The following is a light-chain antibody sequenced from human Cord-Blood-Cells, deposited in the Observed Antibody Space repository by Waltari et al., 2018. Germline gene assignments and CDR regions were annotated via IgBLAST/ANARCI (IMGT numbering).Light chain of an antibody. J-gene: IGLJ2*01. CDR3: SSYAGSNNVV. CDR2: EVS. Sequence: QSALTQPPSASGSPGQSVTISCPGTSSDVGGYNYVSWYQQHPGKAPKLIIYEVSKRPSGVPDRFSGSKSGNTASLTVSGLQAEDEADDYCSSYAGSNNVVFGGGTKLTVL. CDR1: SSDVGGYNY. V-gene: IGLV2-8*01.